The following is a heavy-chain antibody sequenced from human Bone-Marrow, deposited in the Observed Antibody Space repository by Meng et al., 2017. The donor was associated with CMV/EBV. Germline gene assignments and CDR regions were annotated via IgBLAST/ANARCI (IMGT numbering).Heavy chain of an antibody. J-gene: IGHJ5*02. Sequence: YTVTRYYIHWVRQAPGQGLEWMGIINPSGGSTSYAQKFQGRGTMTRDTSTSTVYMELSSLRSEDTAVYYCARALRCSSTSCYHGFDPWGQGTLVTVSS. V-gene: IGHV1-46*01. CDR2: INPSGGST. D-gene: IGHD2-2*01. CDR3: ARALRCSSTSCYHGFDP. CDR1: YTVTRYY.